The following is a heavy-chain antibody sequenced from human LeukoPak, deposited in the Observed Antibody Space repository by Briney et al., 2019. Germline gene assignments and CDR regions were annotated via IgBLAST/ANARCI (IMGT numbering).Heavy chain of an antibody. V-gene: IGHV3-7*01. D-gene: IGHD2-21*01. CDR1: GFTFSSYW. Sequence: GGSLRLSCAASGFTFSSYWMSWVRQAPGKGLEWVANIKQDGSEKYYVDSVKGRFTISRDNAKNSLYLQMNSLRAEDTAVYYCARSTEHNGGLGDAFDIWGQGTMVTVSS. J-gene: IGHJ3*02. CDR3: ARSTEHNGGLGDAFDI. CDR2: IKQDGSEK.